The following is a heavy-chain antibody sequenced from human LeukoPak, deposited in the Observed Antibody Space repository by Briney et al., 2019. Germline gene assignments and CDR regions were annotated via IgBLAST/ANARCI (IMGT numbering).Heavy chain of an antibody. CDR3: ARGAGKHYGARKSAFDY. CDR1: GGSFSGYC. Sequence: SETLSLTCAVYGGSFSGYCWSWIRQPPGKGLEWIGEINHSGSTNYNPSLKSRVTISVDTSKNQFSLKLSSVTAADTAVYYCARGAGKHYGARKSAFDYWGQGTLVTVSS. V-gene: IGHV4-34*01. CDR2: INHSGST. D-gene: IGHD4-17*01. J-gene: IGHJ4*02.